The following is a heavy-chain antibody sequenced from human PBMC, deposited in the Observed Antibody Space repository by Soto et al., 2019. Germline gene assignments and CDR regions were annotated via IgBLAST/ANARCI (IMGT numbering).Heavy chain of an antibody. Sequence: QITLNESGPTQVKPRQTLTLTCTFSGFSLTTSGVGVAWIRQSPGKAPEWLALIYWDDDKRYSPSLKSRRTITKDTSMNQVVLTMADLDPADTATYYCAHRVLRTVFGLVTTTAISFDFWGQGTPVAVSS. D-gene: IGHD3-3*01. V-gene: IGHV2-5*02. CDR3: AHRVLRTVFGLVTTTAISFDF. CDR1: GFSLTTSGVG. J-gene: IGHJ4*02. CDR2: IYWDDDK.